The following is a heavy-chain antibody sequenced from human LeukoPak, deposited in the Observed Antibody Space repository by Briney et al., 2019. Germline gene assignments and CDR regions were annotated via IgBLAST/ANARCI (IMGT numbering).Heavy chain of an antibody. CDR3: AKGYYGSGSYYNVLLLFDP. D-gene: IGHD3-10*01. Sequence: GGSLRPSCAASGFTFSSYAMSWVRQAPGKGLEWVSAISGSGGSTYYADSVKGRFTISGDNSKNTLYLQMNSLRAEDTAVYYCAKGYYGSGSYYNVLLLFDPWGQGTLVTVSS. CDR1: GFTFSSYA. J-gene: IGHJ5*02. V-gene: IGHV3-23*01. CDR2: ISGSGGST.